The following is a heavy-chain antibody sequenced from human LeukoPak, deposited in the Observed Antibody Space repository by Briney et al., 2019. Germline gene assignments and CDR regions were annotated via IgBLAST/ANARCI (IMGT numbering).Heavy chain of an antibody. CDR1: GGTFSSYA. V-gene: IGHV1-69*06. CDR2: IIPIFGTA. J-gene: IGHJ4*02. D-gene: IGHD2-2*01. Sequence: EASVKVPCKASGGTFSSYAISWVRQAPGQGLEWMGGIIPIFGTANYAQKFQGRVTITADKSTSTAYMELSSLRSEDTAVYYCATILDCSSTSCYEPLVDYWGQGTLVTVSS. CDR3: ATILDCSSTSCYEPLVDY.